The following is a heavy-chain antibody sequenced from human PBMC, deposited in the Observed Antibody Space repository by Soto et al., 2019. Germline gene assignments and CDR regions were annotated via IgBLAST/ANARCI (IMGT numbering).Heavy chain of an antibody. CDR3: ARDDTIFGVVIQGESKYGMDV. J-gene: IGHJ6*01. V-gene: IGHV4-34*01. D-gene: IGHD3-3*01. Sequence: XTLSVPCAVYGGSFSGYYWSWIRQPPVKGLELIGEINHSGRTNYNQSLKSRVTISVDTSKNQFSLKISSVTAADTDVYYCARDDTIFGVVIQGESKYGMDVWGQGTTGTVSS. CDR2: INHSGRT. CDR1: GGSFSGYY.